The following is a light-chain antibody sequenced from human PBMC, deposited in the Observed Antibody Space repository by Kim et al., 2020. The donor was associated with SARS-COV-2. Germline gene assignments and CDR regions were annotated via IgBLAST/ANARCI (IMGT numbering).Light chain of an antibody. CDR3: QVWDSSSDLV. J-gene: IGLJ2*01. Sequence: VAAGKTARITCGGNNIGSKTVHWYQQKPGQAPVLVIYYDSDRPSGIPERFSGSNSGNTATLTISRVEAGDEADYYCQVWDSSSDLVFGGGTQLTVL. V-gene: IGLV3-21*04. CDR2: YDS. CDR1: NIGSKT.